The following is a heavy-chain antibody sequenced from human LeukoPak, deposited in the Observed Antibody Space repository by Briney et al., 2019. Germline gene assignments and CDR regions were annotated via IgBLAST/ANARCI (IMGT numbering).Heavy chain of an antibody. D-gene: IGHD3-22*01. CDR3: ARDRNSGYFDY. CDR1: GGSISNYY. J-gene: IGHJ4*02. CDR2: IYYSGST. V-gene: IGHV4-59*01. Sequence: SETLSLTCTVSGGSISNYYWSWIRQPPGKGLEWIGYIYYSGSTNYNPSLKSRVTISVDTSKNQFSLKLSSVTAADTAVYYCARDRNSGYFDYWGQGTLVTVSS.